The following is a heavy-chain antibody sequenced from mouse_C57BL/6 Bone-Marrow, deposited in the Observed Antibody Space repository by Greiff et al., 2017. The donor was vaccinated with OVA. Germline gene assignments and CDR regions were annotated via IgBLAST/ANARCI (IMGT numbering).Heavy chain of an antibody. J-gene: IGHJ4*01. CDR2: IDPSDSYT. Sequence: QVQLQQPGAELVMPGASVKLSCKASGYTFTSYWMHWVKQRPGQGLEWIGEIDPSDSYTNYNQKFKGKSTLTVDKSSSTAYMQLSSLTSEDSAFYYCARRGYYGSRGYAMDYWGQGTSVTVSS. D-gene: IGHD1-1*01. CDR1: GYTFTSYW. V-gene: IGHV1-69*01. CDR3: ARRGYYGSRGYAMDY.